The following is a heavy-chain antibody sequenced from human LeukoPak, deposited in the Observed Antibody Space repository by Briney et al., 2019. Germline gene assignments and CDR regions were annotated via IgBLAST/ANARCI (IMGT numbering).Heavy chain of an antibody. V-gene: IGHV3-21*05. CDR1: GFTFNTYG. CDR3: ARDRKAAAGIDY. Sequence: PGGSLRLPCAASGFTFNTYGMNWVRQAPGKGLEWLSYIGPGPSHTYYADSVRGRFVISRDDAKSSLYLQMSSLRAEDTAVYYCARDRKAAAGIDYWGQGTLVTVSS. CDR2: IGPGPSHT. D-gene: IGHD6-13*01. J-gene: IGHJ4*02.